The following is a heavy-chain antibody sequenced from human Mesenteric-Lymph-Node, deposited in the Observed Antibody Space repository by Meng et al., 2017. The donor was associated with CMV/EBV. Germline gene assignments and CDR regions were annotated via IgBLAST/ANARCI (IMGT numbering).Heavy chain of an antibody. CDR3: AKHRGYSDFWGFFDS. D-gene: IGHD3-3*01. V-gene: IGHV3-23*01. J-gene: IGHJ4*02. Sequence: GESLKISCAASGFIFSSYAMSWVRQAPGKGLEWVSGISNSGATTYYTDSVKGRFTISRDNSEDTLYLQMNDLRAEDTAIYFCAKHRGYSDFWGFFDSWGQGTLVTVSS. CDR1: GFIFSSYA. CDR2: ISNSGATT.